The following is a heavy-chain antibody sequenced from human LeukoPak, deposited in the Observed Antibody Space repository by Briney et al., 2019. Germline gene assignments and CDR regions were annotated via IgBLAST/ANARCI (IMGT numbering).Heavy chain of an antibody. CDR1: VASISSYY. CDR2: IYTGGKT. Sequence: SETLSLTYTVSVASISSYYWSWIRQPPGKGLEWIGYIYTGGKTSYNPSLKSRVTISWDTSKNQFSLKLSSVTAADTAVYYCARASWEYDYWGQGTLVTVSS. V-gene: IGHV4-4*09. CDR3: ARASWEYDY. J-gene: IGHJ4*02. D-gene: IGHD7-27*01.